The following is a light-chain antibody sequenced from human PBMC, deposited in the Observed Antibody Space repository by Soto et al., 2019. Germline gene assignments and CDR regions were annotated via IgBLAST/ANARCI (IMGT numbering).Light chain of an antibody. CDR3: QQRSNAPLT. Sequence: EIVLTQSPATLSLSPGGRATLSCRASQSVSSYLAWYQHKPGQAPRLLIYDTSNRAAGIPARFSGSGSGRDFTLTISSLETEDFALYDCQQRSNAPLTFGPGTKVDIK. J-gene: IGKJ3*01. CDR1: QSVSSY. CDR2: DTS. V-gene: IGKV3-11*02.